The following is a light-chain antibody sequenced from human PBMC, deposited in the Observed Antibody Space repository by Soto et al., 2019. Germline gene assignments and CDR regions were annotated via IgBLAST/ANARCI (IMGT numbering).Light chain of an antibody. Sequence: EIVVTQSPGTLSLSPGERATLSCRASQSISRSYLAWYQQKPGQAPRLLIYGASNRATGIPDRFSGSGSGTDFTRTISSLEPEDFAVYYCQQYVNSLYTFGQGTMLEIK. J-gene: IGKJ2*01. CDR1: QSISRSY. CDR2: GAS. V-gene: IGKV3-20*01. CDR3: QQYVNSLYT.